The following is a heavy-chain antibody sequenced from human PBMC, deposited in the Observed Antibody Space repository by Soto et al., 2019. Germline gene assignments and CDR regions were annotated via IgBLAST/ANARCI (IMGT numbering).Heavy chain of an antibody. CDR1: GYTFTSYY. J-gene: IGHJ6*02. CDR2: INPSGGST. CDR3: AREQVDTAMDPDYYYGMDV. D-gene: IGHD5-18*01. Sequence: ASVKVSCKASGYTFTSYYMHWVRQAPGQGLEWMGIINPSGGSTSYAQKFQGRVTMTRDTSTSTVYMELSSLRSEDTAVYYCAREQVDTAMDPDYYYGMDVWGQGTTVTAP. V-gene: IGHV1-46*03.